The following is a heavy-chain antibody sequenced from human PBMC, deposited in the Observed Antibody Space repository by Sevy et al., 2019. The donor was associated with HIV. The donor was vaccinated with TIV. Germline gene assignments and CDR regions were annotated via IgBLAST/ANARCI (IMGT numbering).Heavy chain of an antibody. CDR3: AKDTDYYYYYGVDV. J-gene: IGHJ6*02. Sequence: GGSLRLSCAASGFTFDDYAMHWVRQAPGKGLEWVSGISWNSGSIGYADSVKGRFTISRDNAKNSLYLQMNSLRAEDTALYYCAKDTDYYYYYGVDVWGQGTTVTVSS. V-gene: IGHV3-9*01. CDR2: ISWNSGSI. CDR1: GFTFDDYA.